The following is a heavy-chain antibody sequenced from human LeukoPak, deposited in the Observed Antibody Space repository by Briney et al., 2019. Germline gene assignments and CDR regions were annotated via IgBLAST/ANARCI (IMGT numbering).Heavy chain of an antibody. CDR3: ARFFDAFDI. D-gene: IGHD3-3*01. V-gene: IGHV4-59*01. J-gene: IGHJ3*02. Sequence: SETLSLTCTVSGASISSYYWSWIRQPPGKGLEWIGYIYYSGSTNYNPSLKSRVTISVDTSKNQFSLKLSSVTAADTAVYYCARFFDAFDIWGQGTMVTVSS. CDR2: IYYSGST. CDR1: GASISSYY.